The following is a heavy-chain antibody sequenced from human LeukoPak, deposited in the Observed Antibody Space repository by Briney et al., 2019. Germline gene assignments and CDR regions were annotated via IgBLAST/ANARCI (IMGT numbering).Heavy chain of an antibody. CDR1: GFTFSNYW. CDR2: IKEDGSEK. Sequence: PGGSLRLSCAASGFTFSNYWMSWVRQAPGKGLEWVANIKEDGSEKYYEDSVKGRFTISRDNARNSLYLQMNSLRAEDTAVYYCASGRQLGYWGQGTPVTVSS. D-gene: IGHD6-13*01. V-gene: IGHV3-7*01. CDR3: ASGRQLGY. J-gene: IGHJ4*02.